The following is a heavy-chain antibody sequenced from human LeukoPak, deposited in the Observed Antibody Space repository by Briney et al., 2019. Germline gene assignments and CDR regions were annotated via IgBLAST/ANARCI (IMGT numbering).Heavy chain of an antibody. V-gene: IGHV3-23*01. CDR1: GFTFSSYA. D-gene: IGHD2-2*01. Sequence: GGSLRLSCAASGFTFSSYAMSWVRQAPGKGLEWVSAISGGGIGIYYADSLKGRFTISRDGSKNTLYLQMNNLRAEDTAVYYCTRRRGNQQPIDYWGQGTLVTVSS. CDR2: ISGGGIGI. CDR3: TRRRGNQQPIDY. J-gene: IGHJ4*02.